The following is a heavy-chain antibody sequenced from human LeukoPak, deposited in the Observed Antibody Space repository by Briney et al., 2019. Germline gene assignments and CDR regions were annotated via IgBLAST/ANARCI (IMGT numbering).Heavy chain of an antibody. CDR1: GGSISSYY. Sequence: SETLSLTCTVSGGSISSYYWSWIRQPPGKGLEWIGYIHYSGNTNYNPSLKSRVTLSVDTSKNQFSLDLTSVTAADTAVYYCARQNPAASGQGLDYWGQGTLVTVSS. CDR3: ARQNPAASGQGLDY. D-gene: IGHD6-13*01. V-gene: IGHV4-59*08. J-gene: IGHJ4*02. CDR2: IHYSGNT.